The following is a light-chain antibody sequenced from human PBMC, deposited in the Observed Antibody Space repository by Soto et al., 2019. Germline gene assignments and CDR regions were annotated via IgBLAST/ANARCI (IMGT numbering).Light chain of an antibody. CDR1: QSISSY. J-gene: IGKJ4*01. CDR3: QQTYSSPLT. CDR2: AAS. V-gene: IGKV1-39*01. Sequence: DIQVTQSPSSLSASVGDRVTITCRASQSISSYLNWYQQKPGKAPKLLIYAASSLQSWVPSRFSGSGSGTDFTLTISSLQPEDFAAYYCQQTYSSPLTFGGGSKVDI.